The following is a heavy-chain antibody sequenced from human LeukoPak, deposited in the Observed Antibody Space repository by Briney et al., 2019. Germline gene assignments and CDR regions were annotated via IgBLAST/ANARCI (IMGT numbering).Heavy chain of an antibody. J-gene: IGHJ4*02. CDR3: VSFYETY. CDR2: INSDGSWT. V-gene: IGHV3-74*01. Sequence: GSLRLSCAGSGFIFNNYAMHWVRQPPGKGLVWVSHINSDGSWTSYADSVKGRFTISKDNAKNTVYLQMNSLRAEDTAVYYCVSFYETYWGRGTLVTVSS. D-gene: IGHD2/OR15-2a*01. CDR1: GFIFNNYA.